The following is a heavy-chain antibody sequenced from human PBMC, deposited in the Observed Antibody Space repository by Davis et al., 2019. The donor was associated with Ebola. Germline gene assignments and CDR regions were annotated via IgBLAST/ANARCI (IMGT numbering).Heavy chain of an antibody. Sequence: MPSETLSLTCAVYGGSFSGYYWSWIRQSPGKGLDWIGEVFDSGSTNYNPSLKSRVTLSVDTSKNQFSLKLSSVTAADTAVYYCARGNYVWGSYRYVAYYYYGMDVWGQGTTVTVSS. V-gene: IGHV4-34*01. CDR2: VFDSGST. J-gene: IGHJ6*02. D-gene: IGHD3-16*02. CDR3: ARGNYVWGSYRYVAYYYYGMDV. CDR1: GGSFSGYY.